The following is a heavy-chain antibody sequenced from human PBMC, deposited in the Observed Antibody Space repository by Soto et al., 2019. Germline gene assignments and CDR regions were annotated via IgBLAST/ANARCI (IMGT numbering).Heavy chain of an antibody. CDR1: GFTFDDYA. D-gene: IGHD6-19*01. CDR2: ISWNSGSI. V-gene: IGHV3-9*01. CDR3: AKDGVYSSAWYYFDS. J-gene: IGHJ4*02. Sequence: EVQLVESGGDLVQPGRSLRLSCAASGFTFDDYAMHWVRQAPGKGLEWVSGISWNSGSIKYADSVKGRFTMSRDNAKNSLYLQMNSLRPEDTALYYCAKDGVYSSAWYYFDSWGQGTLVTVSS.